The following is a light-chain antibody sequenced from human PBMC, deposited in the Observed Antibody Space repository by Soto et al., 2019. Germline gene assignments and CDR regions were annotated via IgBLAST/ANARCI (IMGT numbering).Light chain of an antibody. CDR1: QSVSSY. J-gene: IGKJ1*01. CDR3: QQRSNWPRT. Sequence: EIVLTQSPATLSLSPGERATLSCRASQSVSSYLACYQQKPGQAPRLLIYDASNRATGIPARFSGSGSGTDFTLTISSLEPEDFAVYYCQQRSNWPRTFGQGTKVDTK. V-gene: IGKV3-11*01. CDR2: DAS.